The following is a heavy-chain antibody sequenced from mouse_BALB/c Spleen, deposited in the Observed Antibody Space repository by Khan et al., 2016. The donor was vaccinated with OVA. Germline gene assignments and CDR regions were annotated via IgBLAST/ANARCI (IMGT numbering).Heavy chain of an antibody. CDR1: GYTFTSYW. CDR3: ARSKKIVATYCDY. CDR2: TNPTNGRT. J-gene: IGHJ2*01. D-gene: IGHD1-1*01. Sequence: VQLQQSGAELVKAGASVKMSCKASGYTFTSYWMHWVKQRLGQGLEWFAETNPTNGRTYYNEKFKSKATLTVDKSSSTAYMLLSGPQCEDCAVYYVARSKKIVATYCDYWGQGTTLTVSS. V-gene: IGHV1S81*02.